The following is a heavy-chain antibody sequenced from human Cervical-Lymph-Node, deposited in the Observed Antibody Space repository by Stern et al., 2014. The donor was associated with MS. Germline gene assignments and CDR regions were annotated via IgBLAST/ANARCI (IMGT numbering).Heavy chain of an antibody. V-gene: IGHV3-30*18. J-gene: IGHJ5*02. Sequence: VQLVESGGGVVQPGRSLRLSCAASGFTFGAYGMHWVRQAPGKGLEWVAVISADGTLKFYGDSVKGRFTISRDNSKNTLFLQMNSLRAEDTAVYYCAKGDNWRRLNPWGQGTLVTVSS. D-gene: IGHD1-20*01. CDR3: AKGDNWRRLNP. CDR2: ISADGTLK. CDR1: GFTFGAYG.